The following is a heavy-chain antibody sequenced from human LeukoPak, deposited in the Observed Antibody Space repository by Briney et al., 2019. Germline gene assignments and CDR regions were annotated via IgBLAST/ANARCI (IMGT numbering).Heavy chain of an antibody. CDR1: GYTFTGYY. CDR3: AREVTGDSGWYKY. Sequence: ASVKVSCKASGYTFTGYYMHWVRQAPGQGLEWMGWINPNSGGTNYAQKFQGRVTVTRGTSISTAYMELSRLRSDDTAVYYCAREVTGDSGWYKYWGQGTLVTVSS. D-gene: IGHD6-19*01. CDR2: INPNSGGT. V-gene: IGHV1-2*02. J-gene: IGHJ4*02.